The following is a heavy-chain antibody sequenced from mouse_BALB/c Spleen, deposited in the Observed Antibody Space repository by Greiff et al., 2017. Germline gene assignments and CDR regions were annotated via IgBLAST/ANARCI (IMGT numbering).Heavy chain of an antibody. CDR3: ASWLSRLSCDY. CDR2: INPSTGYT. D-gene: IGHD2-2*01. J-gene: IGHJ2*01. V-gene: IGHV1-7*01. Sequence: VQLQQSGAELAKPGASVKMSCKASGYTFTSYWMHWVKQRPGQGLEWIGYINPSTGYTEYNQKFKDKATLTADKSSSTAYMQLSSLTSEDSAVYYCASWLSRLSCDYWGQGTTLTVSS. CDR1: GYTFTSYW.